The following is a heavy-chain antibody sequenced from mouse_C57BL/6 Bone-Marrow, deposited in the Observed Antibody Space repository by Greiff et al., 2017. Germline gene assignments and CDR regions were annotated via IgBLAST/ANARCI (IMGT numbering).Heavy chain of an antibody. J-gene: IGHJ2*01. CDR1: GFTFSSYG. CDR2: ISSGGSYT. D-gene: IGHD1-1*01. Sequence: EVMLVESGGDLVKPGGSLKLSCAASGFTFSSYGMSWVRQTPDKRLEWVATISSGGSYTYYPDSVKGRFTISRDNAKNTLYLQMSSLKSEDTAMYYCARLDPYGSFFGYWGQGTTLTVSS. V-gene: IGHV5-6*01. CDR3: ARLDPYGSFFGY.